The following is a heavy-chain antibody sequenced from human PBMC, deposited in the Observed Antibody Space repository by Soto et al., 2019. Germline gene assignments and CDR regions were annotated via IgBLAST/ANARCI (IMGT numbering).Heavy chain of an antibody. CDR2: INHSGST. J-gene: IGHJ4*02. Sequence: ETLSLTCALYGGSFSGYYWCWIRQPPGKGLEWIGEINHSGSTNYNPSLKSRVTISVDSSKNQFSLKLSSVTAADTAVYYCATVEMATIKGFDYWGQGTLVTVSS. CDR3: ATVEMATIKGFDY. CDR1: GGSFSGYY. D-gene: IGHD5-12*01. V-gene: IGHV4-34*01.